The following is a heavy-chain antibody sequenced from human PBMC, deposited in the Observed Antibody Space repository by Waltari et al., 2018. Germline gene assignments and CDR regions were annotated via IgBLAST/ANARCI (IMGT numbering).Heavy chain of an antibody. J-gene: IGHJ4*02. CDR3: AIVQVFYYYVIDY. D-gene: IGHD3-10*02. Sequence: EVQLLESGGGLVQPGGSLRLSCAASGFKFSSYAMSWVRQAPGKGLEWFSVVSGSGYSTFYADSVMCRFTISRDNSNITLFLQMNCFRAEDTAVYYCAIVQVFYYYVIDYWGQGTLVIVSS. V-gene: IGHV3-23*01. CDR2: VSGSGYST. CDR1: GFKFSSYA.